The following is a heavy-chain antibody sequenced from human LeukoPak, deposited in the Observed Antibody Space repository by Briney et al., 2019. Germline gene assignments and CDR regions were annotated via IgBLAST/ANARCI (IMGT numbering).Heavy chain of an antibody. V-gene: IGHV3-11*04. CDR3: ARVEDYYGSGSHIDY. J-gene: IGHJ4*02. CDR2: ISSSGSTI. CDR1: GLTFSDYY. Sequence: PGGSLRLSCAASGLTFSDYYMSWIRQARGKWLEWVSYISSSGSTIYYADSVKGRFTISRDNAKNSLYLQMNSLRAEDTAVYYCARVEDYYGSGSHIDYWGQGTLVTVSS. D-gene: IGHD3-10*01.